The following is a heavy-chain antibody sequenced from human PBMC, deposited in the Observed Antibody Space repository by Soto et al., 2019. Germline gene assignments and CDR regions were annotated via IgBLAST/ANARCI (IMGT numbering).Heavy chain of an antibody. V-gene: IGHV3-23*01. D-gene: IGHD3-3*01. CDR3: AKNYDFWSGSSTTEFDT. Sequence: GGSLRVSCAASGFTFSSYAMIWVRQAPGKGLEWVSAISGSGGGTYYADSVKGRFTISRDNSKNTLYLQMNSLRAEDTAVYYCAKNYDFWSGSSTTEFDTRAQDALVPVSS. CDR1: GFTFSSYA. J-gene: IGHJ5*01. CDR2: ISGSGGGT.